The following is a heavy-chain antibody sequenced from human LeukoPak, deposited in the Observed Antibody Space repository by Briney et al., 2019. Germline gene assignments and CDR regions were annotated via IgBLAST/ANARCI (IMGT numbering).Heavy chain of an antibody. CDR2: IIHIFDTA. Sequence: SVKVSCKASGATFSSYAISWVRQAPGQGLEWMGGIIHIFDTANYAQKFQGRVTITADKSTSTAYMELSSLRSEDTAVYYCARSGGYYFFMDVWGKGTTVTVSS. D-gene: IGHD1-26*01. J-gene: IGHJ6*03. CDR3: ARSGGYYFFMDV. CDR1: GATFSSYA. V-gene: IGHV1-69*06.